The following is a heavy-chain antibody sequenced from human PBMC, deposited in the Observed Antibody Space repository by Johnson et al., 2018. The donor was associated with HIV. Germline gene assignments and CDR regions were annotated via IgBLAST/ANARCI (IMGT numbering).Heavy chain of an antibody. CDR2: ISHDGSNK. V-gene: IGHV3-30-3*01. CDR3: AKDRTCSGGSCFEAFDI. Sequence: QEQLVESGGGVVQPGMFVTLSCAASGLNFSDYGMHWVRQAPGKGLEWVAVISHDGSNKYYADSVKGGFTISREKSKNTLYLQMNSLRAEDTAVYYCAKDRTCSGGSCFEAFDIWGQGTMVTVSS. D-gene: IGHD2-15*01. J-gene: IGHJ3*02. CDR1: GLNFSDYG.